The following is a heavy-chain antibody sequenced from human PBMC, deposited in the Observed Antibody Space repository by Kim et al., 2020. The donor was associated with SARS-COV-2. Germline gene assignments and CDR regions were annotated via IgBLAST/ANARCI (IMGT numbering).Heavy chain of an antibody. D-gene: IGHD6-13*01. CDR2: IYPGDSDT. V-gene: IGHV5-51*01. Sequence: GESLKISCKGSGYSFTSYWIGWVRQMPGKGLEWMGIIYPGDSDTRYSPSFQGQVTISADKSISTAYLQWSSLKASDTAMYYCARIAEGYEGWYYYYMDVWGKGTTVTVSS. J-gene: IGHJ6*03. CDR3: ARIAEGYEGWYYYYMDV. CDR1: GYSFTSYW.